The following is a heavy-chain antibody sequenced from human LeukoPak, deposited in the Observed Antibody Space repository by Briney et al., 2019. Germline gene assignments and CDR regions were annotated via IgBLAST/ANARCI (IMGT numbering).Heavy chain of an antibody. CDR2: INHSGST. CDR1: GGSFSGYY. CDR3: ARSGGDGYNS. J-gene: IGHJ5*02. V-gene: IGHV4-34*01. Sequence: PSETLSLTCAVCGGSFSGYYWSWIRQPPGKGLEWIGEINHSGSTNYNPSLKSRVTISVDTSKNQFSLKLSSVTAADTAVYYCARSGGDGYNSWGQGTLVTVSS. D-gene: IGHD5-24*01.